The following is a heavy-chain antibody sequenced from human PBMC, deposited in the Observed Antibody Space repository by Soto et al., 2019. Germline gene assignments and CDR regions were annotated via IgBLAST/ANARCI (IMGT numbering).Heavy chain of an antibody. J-gene: IGHJ6*02. CDR2: ISGSGGSK. CDR3: AKRGTGTTRHYYGMDV. Sequence: EVQLLESGGGLVQPGGSLRLSCAASGFTFSSYAMSWVRQAPGKGLEWVSAISGSGGSKYYADSVKGRFTISRDNSKNALYLQMNSLRAEDTAVYYCAKRGTGTTRHYYGMDVWGQGTTVTVSS. CDR1: GFTFSSYA. D-gene: IGHD1-7*01. V-gene: IGHV3-23*01.